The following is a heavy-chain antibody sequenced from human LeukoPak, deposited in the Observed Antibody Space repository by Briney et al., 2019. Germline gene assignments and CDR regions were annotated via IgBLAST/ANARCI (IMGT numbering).Heavy chain of an antibody. J-gene: IGHJ4*02. CDR2: ISSSSSYI. V-gene: IGHV3-21*01. Sequence: GGSLRLSCAASEFTFSSYSMNWVRQAPGKGLEWVSSISSSSSYIYYADSVKGRFTISRDNAKNSLYLQMNSLRAEDTAEYYCARGTYYDFWSGYYEYFDYWGQGTLVTVSS. CDR1: EFTFSSYS. CDR3: ARGTYYDFWSGYYEYFDY. D-gene: IGHD3-3*01.